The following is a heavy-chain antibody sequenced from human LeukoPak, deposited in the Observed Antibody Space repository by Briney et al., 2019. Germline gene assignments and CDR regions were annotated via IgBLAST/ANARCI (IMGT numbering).Heavy chain of an antibody. D-gene: IGHD6-19*01. CDR3: AKAIAVAGIDAFDI. CDR1: GFTFSSYA. Sequence: GGSLRLSCAASGFTFSSYAMSWVCTGPGKGVEWVSAISGSGGSTYYADSVKGRFTISRDNSKNTLYLQMNSLRAEDTAVYYCAKAIAVAGIDAFDIWGQGTMVTVSS. CDR2: ISGSGGST. V-gene: IGHV3-23*01. J-gene: IGHJ3*02.